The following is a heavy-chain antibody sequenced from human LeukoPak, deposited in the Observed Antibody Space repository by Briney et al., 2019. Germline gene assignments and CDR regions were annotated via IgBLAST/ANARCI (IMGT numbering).Heavy chain of an antibody. Sequence: GGALRLSCAASGFTFSNYNMNWVRQAPGKGLEGVSSITSSRRYIYYPGSVKGRFTISRDNSKTTLYMQMTSLRAEDTAVYFCASDLAAAATWFDPWGQGTLVTVS. CDR3: ASDLAAAATWFDP. CDR1: GFTFSNYN. D-gene: IGHD6-13*01. J-gene: IGHJ5*02. V-gene: IGHV3-21*01. CDR2: ITSSRRYI.